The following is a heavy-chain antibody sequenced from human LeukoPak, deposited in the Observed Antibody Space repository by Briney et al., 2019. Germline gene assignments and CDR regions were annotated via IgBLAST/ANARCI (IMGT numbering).Heavy chain of an antibody. CDR1: GGSTSNSF. CDR3: ARAPSGCGGTCAFDY. J-gene: IGHJ4*02. V-gene: IGHV4-4*07. CDR2: IYTDGST. Sequence: PETLSLTCTVSGGSTSNSFWSWIRQPAGKGLEWIGRIYTDGSTNSNPSLRSRLTMSLDTSKNQFSLKLTSVTAADTAVYFCARAPSGCGGTCAFDYWGQGTLVTVSS. D-gene: IGHD2-15*01.